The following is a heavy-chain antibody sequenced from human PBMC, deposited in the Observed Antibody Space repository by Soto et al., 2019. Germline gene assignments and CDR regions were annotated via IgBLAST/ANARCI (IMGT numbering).Heavy chain of an antibody. D-gene: IGHD3-10*01. J-gene: IGHJ4*02. CDR3: ARSYYYGSGSYREYDY. V-gene: IGHV4-59*01. CDR2: IYYSGST. Sequence: PSETLSLTCTVSGGSISSYYWTWIRQPPGKGLEWIGYIYYSGSTNYNPSLKSRVTISVDTSKNQLSLKLSSVTAADTAVYYCARSYYYGSGSYREYDYWGQGTLVTVSS. CDR1: GGSISSYY.